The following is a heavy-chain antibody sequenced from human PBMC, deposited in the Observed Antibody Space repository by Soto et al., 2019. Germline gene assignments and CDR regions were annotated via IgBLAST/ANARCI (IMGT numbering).Heavy chain of an antibody. CDR1: AFTFSSYP. J-gene: IGHJ4*02. D-gene: IGHD3-3*01. CDR2: ISYDGSNR. Sequence: QVQLVESGGGVVQPGRSLRLSCAASAFTFSSYPMHSVRQAPGKGLEWVAVISYDGSNRYYADSVKGRFTISRDNSKSTLYLQMNSLRPEDTAVYYCARGRGDFWNGYYPYWGQGNLVTVSS. CDR3: ARGRGDFWNGYYPY. V-gene: IGHV3-30-3*01.